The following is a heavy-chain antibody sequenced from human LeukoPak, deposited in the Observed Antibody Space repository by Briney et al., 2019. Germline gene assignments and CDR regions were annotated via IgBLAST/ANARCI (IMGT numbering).Heavy chain of an antibody. Sequence: PGRSLRLSCAASGFTFSSYGMHWVRQAPGKGLEWVAVISYDGSNKYYADSVKGRFTISRDNSKNTLYLQMNSLRAEDTAVYYCAKDGPYSGSTESPFDYWGQGTLVTVSS. CDR3: AKDGPYSGSTESPFDY. D-gene: IGHD1-26*01. CDR2: ISYDGSNK. CDR1: GFTFSSYG. J-gene: IGHJ4*02. V-gene: IGHV3-30*18.